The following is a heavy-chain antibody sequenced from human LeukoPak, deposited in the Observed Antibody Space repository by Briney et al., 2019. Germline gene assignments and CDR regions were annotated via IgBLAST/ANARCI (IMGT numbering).Heavy chain of an antibody. V-gene: IGHV1-18*01. Sequence: ASVKVSCKASGYSCTTHGISWGRQGPGQGLEWVGWSSSYSTYTTYAQKFQGRVTMTTDTSTSTGHLELRSLTSDDTAVYYCARTGSIYGHETFDTWGQGTVVTVSS. CDR1: GYSCTTHG. CDR2: SSSYSTYT. D-gene: IGHD5-18*01. CDR3: ARTGSIYGHETFDT. J-gene: IGHJ3*02.